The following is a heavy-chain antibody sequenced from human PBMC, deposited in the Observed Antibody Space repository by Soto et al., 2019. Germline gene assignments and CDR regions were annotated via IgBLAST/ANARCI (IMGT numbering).Heavy chain of an antibody. V-gene: IGHV2-5*01. CDR1: GFSLSTSGVG. J-gene: IGHJ3*02. Sequence: QITLKESGPTLVKPTQTLTLTCTFSGFSLSTSGVGVGWIRQPPGKALEWLALIYWNDDKRYSPSLKSRLTLTKDTSKNQVVLTMTNMDPVDTATYYCAHALYYYDSSGYYPLDAFDIWGQGTMVTVSS. CDR3: AHALYYYDSSGYYPLDAFDI. CDR2: IYWNDDK. D-gene: IGHD3-22*01.